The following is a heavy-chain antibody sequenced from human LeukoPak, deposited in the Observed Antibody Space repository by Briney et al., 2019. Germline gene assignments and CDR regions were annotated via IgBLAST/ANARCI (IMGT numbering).Heavy chain of an antibody. CDR2: ISSSSSYI. D-gene: IGHD5-18*01. CDR3: ARERGYSYGYSDY. J-gene: IGHJ4*02. V-gene: IGHV3-21*01. CDR1: GFTFSSYS. Sequence: GGSLRLSCAASGFTFSSYSMNWVRQAPGKGLEWVSSISSSSSYIYYADSVKGRFTISRDNAKNSLYLQMNSLRAEDTAVYYCARERGYSYGYSDYWGQGILVTVSS.